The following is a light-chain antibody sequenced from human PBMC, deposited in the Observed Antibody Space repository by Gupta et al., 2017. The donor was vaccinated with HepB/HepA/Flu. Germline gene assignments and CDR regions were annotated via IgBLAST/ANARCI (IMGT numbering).Light chain of an antibody. CDR3: QKEKSAART. Sequence: DIQMTQSPSSLSASVGDRVTITCRASQGISNYLAWYQQKPGKVPKLLIYAASNLQSGVPDRFSGSGSGTDFTLRISSLQAEDVATYYCQKEKSAARTFGQGTKVEIK. CDR1: QGISNY. CDR2: AAS. V-gene: IGKV1-27*01. J-gene: IGKJ1*01.